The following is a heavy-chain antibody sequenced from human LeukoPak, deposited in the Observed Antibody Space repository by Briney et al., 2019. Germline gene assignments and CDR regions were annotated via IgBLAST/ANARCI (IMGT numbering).Heavy chain of an antibody. CDR1: GVTFSSYS. CDR2: ISSSSSYI. D-gene: IGHD5-12*01. J-gene: IGHJ4*02. V-gene: IGHV3-21*01. CDR3: ARDQWLQGTFDY. Sequence: GGSLRLSCAASGVTFSSYSMNWVRQAPGKGLEWVSSISSSSSYIYYADSVKGRFTISRDNAKNSLYLQMNSLRAEDTAVYYCARDQWLQGTFDYWGQGTLVTVSS.